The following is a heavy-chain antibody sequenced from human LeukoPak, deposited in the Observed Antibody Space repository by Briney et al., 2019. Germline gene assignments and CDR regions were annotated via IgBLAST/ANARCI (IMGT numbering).Heavy chain of an antibody. CDR2: ISSSSSTI. V-gene: IGHV3-48*01. CDR3: ARGKRRLVSPNDY. Sequence: GGSLRLSCAASGFTFSSYSMNWVRQAPGKGLEWVSYISSSSSTIYYADSVKGRFTISRDNAKNSLYPQMNSLRAEDTAVYYCARGKRRLVSPNDYWGQGTLVTVSS. D-gene: IGHD6-6*01. J-gene: IGHJ4*02. CDR1: GFTFSSYS.